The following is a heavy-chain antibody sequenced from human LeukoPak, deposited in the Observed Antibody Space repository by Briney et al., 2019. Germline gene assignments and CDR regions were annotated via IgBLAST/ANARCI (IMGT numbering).Heavy chain of an antibody. Sequence: GGSLRLSCAASGFTFSTYGMSWVRQAPGKGLEWVSAISGSGGSTYYADSVKGRFTISRDNSKNTLYLQMNSLRAEDTAVYYCARLKGIAVAGRLSDYWGQGTLVTVSS. D-gene: IGHD6-19*01. V-gene: IGHV3-23*01. J-gene: IGHJ4*02. CDR1: GFTFSTYG. CDR3: ARLKGIAVAGRLSDY. CDR2: ISGSGGST.